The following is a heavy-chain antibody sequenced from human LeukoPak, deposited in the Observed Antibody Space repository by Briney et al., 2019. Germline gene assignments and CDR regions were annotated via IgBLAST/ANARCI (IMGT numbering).Heavy chain of an antibody. J-gene: IGHJ4*02. D-gene: IGHD3-22*01. CDR2: ILYDGGNK. Sequence: GGSLRLFCAASGFTFSSYGMHWVRQAPGKGLEWGAVILYDGGNKYYAGSVKGRFTISRDNSKNTLYLQMNSLRAEDTAVYYCAKASYYYDSSGYYFSYWGQGTLVTVSS. V-gene: IGHV3-30*18. CDR1: GFTFSSYG. CDR3: AKASYYYDSSGYYFSY.